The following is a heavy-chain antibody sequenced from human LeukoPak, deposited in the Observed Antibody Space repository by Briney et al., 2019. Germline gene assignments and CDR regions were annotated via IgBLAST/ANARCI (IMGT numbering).Heavy chain of an antibody. CDR1: GFTFSSSG. CDR2: IRYDGSYK. Sequence: PGGSLRLSCAASGFTFSSSGMHWVRQAPGKGLEWVAFIRYDGSYKYYADSVRGRFTISRDNSKNTLYLQMNSLRAEDTAVYYCAKDRGSGGWPNYYYCGMDVWGQGTTVTVSS. V-gene: IGHV3-30*02. CDR3: AKDRGSGGWPNYYYCGMDV. D-gene: IGHD3-10*01. J-gene: IGHJ6*02.